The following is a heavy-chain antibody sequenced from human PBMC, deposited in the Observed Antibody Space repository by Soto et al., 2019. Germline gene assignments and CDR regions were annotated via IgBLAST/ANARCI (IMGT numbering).Heavy chain of an antibody. J-gene: IGHJ4*02. CDR2: ISYDGSNK. D-gene: IGHD3-10*01. Sequence: PGGSLRLSCAASGFTFSSYGMHWVRQAPGKGLEWVAVISYDGSNKYYADSAKGRFTISRDNSKNTLYLQMNSLRAEDTAVYYCAKAPEYYYGSGISGYWGQGTLVTVSS. CDR3: AKAPEYYYGSGISGY. CDR1: GFTFSSYG. V-gene: IGHV3-30*18.